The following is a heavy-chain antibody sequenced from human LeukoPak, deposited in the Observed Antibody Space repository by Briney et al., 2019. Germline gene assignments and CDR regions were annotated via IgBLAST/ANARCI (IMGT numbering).Heavy chain of an antibody. CDR3: ARDRHAYSGTDY. D-gene: IGHD1-26*01. CDR1: GASVSSGTYF. CDR2: ISNSGRT. J-gene: IGHJ4*02. Sequence: SETLSLTCTVSGASVSSGTYFWSSIRQPPGKGLEWIRYISNSGRTNYNPSLKSRVTISADTSKNQFSLKLSSVTAADTAVYYCARDRHAYSGTDYWGQGTLVTVSS. V-gene: IGHV4-61*01.